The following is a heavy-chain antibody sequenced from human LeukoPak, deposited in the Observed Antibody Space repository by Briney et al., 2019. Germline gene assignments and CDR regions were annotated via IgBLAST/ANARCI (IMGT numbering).Heavy chain of an antibody. D-gene: IGHD2-21*02. Sequence: ASVKVSCKASGYTFTGYYMHWGRQAPGQRLEWMLWINPNIGVTNYAQKLQGRVTMTRDTSISTAYMELSRLRSDDTAVYYCARASRNEVVTAIPWFYYYGMDVWGQGTAVTVSS. CDR1: GYTFTGYY. J-gene: IGHJ6*02. V-gene: IGHV1-2*02. CDR3: ARASRNEVVTAIPWFYYYGMDV. CDR2: INPNIGVT.